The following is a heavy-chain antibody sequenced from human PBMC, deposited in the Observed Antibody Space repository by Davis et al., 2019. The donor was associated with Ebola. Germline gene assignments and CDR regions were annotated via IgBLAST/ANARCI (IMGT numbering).Heavy chain of an antibody. Sequence: GESLKISCAASGFTFSRNWMSWVRQAPGKGLEWVATIKEDGSEKYYVDSVKGRFTISRDNAKNSLYLQMNSLRAEDTALYHCARVNAVTGYTRFDSWGQGTLVTVSS. V-gene: IGHV3-7*03. J-gene: IGHJ5*01. D-gene: IGHD3-9*01. CDR2: IKEDGSEK. CDR3: ARVNAVTGYTRFDS. CDR1: GFTFSRNW.